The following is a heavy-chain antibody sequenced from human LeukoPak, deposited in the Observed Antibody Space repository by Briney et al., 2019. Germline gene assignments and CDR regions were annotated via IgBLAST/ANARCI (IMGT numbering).Heavy chain of an antibody. J-gene: IGHJ5*02. V-gene: IGHV4-34*01. CDR2: INHSGST. CDR1: GGSFSGYY. D-gene: IGHD3-10*01. Sequence: KASETLSLTCAVYGGSFSGYYWSWIRQPPGKGLEWIGEINHSGSTNYNPSLKSRVTISVDTSKNQFSLKLSSVTAADTAVYYCAKGRGYYGSGRIGWFDPWGQGTLVTVSS. CDR3: AKGRGYYGSGRIGWFDP.